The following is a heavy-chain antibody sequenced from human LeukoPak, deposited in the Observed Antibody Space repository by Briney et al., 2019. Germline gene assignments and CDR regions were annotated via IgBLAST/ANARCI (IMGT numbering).Heavy chain of an antibody. D-gene: IGHD3-10*01. CDR1: GYSENFYG. CDR3: ARLVLGSGSRGFDY. CDR2: INAYNGNT. V-gene: IGHV1-18*01. Sequence: ASVKVSCKTSGYSENFYGITWVRQVAGQGLEWLGWINAYNGNTNYAQKLQGRVTMTTDTSTSTAYMELRSLRSDDTAVFYCARLVLGSGSRGFDYWGQGTLVTVSS. J-gene: IGHJ4*02.